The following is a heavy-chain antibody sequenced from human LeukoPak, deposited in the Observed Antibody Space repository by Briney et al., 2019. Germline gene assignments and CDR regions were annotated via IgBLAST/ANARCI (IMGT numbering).Heavy chain of an antibody. CDR3: ARSIRFLELIIDY. V-gene: IGHV3-23*01. D-gene: IGHD3-3*01. Sequence: PGGSLRLSCAASGFTFSSNAMSWVRQAPGKGLEWVSAISGSGGRTYYADSVKGRLTIYRDNSKKTLYMQMNSLRAEATALYYCARSIRFLELIIDYWGQGTLVTASS. J-gene: IGHJ4*02. CDR2: ISGSGGRT. CDR1: GFTFSSNA.